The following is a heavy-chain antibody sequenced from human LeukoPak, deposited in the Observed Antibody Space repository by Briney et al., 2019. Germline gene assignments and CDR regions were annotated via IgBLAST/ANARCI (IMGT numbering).Heavy chain of an antibody. J-gene: IGHJ5*02. D-gene: IGHD2-2*01. CDR1: GGSFSGYY. V-gene: IGHV4-34*01. Sequence: SETLSLTCAVYGGSFSGYYWSWIRQPPGKGLEWIGEINHSGSTNYNPSLKSRVTISVDTSKNQFPLKLSSVTAADTAVYYCARGRRSDIVVVPAAMGSGSWFDPWGQGTLVTVSS. CDR3: ARGRRSDIVVVPAAMGSGSWFDP. CDR2: INHSGST.